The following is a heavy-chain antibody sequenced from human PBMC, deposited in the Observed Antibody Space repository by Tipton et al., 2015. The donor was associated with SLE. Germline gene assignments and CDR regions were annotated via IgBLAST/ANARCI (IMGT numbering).Heavy chain of an antibody. J-gene: IGHJ2*01. D-gene: IGHD3-3*01. CDR2: ISSSSRTI. Sequence: SLRLSCAASGFTFSSYSMNWVRQAPGKGLEWVSYISSSSRTIYYAHSVKGRFTISRDNAKNSLYLQMNSLRAEDTAVYYCAVEGLWGHGTLVTVSS. CDR1: GFTFSSYS. V-gene: IGHV3-48*01. CDR3: AVEGL.